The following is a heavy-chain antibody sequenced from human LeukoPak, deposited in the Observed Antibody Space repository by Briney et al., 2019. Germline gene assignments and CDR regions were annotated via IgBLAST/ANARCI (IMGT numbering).Heavy chain of an antibody. CDR2: ISYDGSNK. CDR1: GFTFSSYA. J-gene: IGHJ4*02. Sequence: PGRSLRLSCAASGFTFSSYAMHWVRQAPGKGLEWVAVISYDGSNKYYADSVKGRFTISRDNSKNTLYLQMNSLRAEDTAVYYCARGGSGSYNVDYWGREPWSPSPQ. V-gene: IGHV3-30*04. CDR3: ARGGSGSYNVDY. D-gene: IGHD1-26*01.